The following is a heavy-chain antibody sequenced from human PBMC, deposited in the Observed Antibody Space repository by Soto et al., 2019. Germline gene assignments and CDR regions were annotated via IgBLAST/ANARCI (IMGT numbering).Heavy chain of an antibody. CDR3: ASQTYCSGGSCYSYDDAFAI. CDR2: IYYSGST. V-gene: IGHV4-39*01. Sequence: QLQLQESGPGLVKPSETLSLTCTVSGGSISSSSYYWGWIRQPPGKGLEWIGSIYYSGSTYYNPSLKSQVTISVDTSKNQFSLKLSSVTAADTAVYYCASQTYCSGGSCYSYDDAFAIWGQGTMVTVSS. J-gene: IGHJ3*02. CDR1: GGSISSSSYY. D-gene: IGHD2-15*01.